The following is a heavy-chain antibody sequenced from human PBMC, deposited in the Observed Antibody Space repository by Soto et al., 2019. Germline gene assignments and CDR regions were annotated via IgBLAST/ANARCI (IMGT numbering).Heavy chain of an antibody. D-gene: IGHD2-2*01. CDR3: ARVVVAAALRHDAFDI. CDR2: ISAYNGNT. J-gene: IGHJ3*02. CDR1: GYTFTSYG. V-gene: IGHV1-18*01. Sequence: QVLLVQSGAEVKKPGASVKVSCKASGYTFTSYGISWVRQAPGQGLEWMGWISAYNGNTNYAQKLQGRVTMTTDTSTSTAYMELRSLRFDDTAVYYCARVVVAAALRHDAFDIWGQGTMVTVSS.